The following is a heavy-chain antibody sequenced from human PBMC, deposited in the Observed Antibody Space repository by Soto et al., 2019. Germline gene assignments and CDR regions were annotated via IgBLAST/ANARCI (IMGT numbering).Heavy chain of an antibody. J-gene: IGHJ4*02. CDR2: IGASGSPT. CDR3: AKDLKTTVVRAYDY. D-gene: IGHD4-17*01. CDR1: GFTFSTYA. Sequence: EVQLLESGGGLIQAGGSLRLSCAASGFTFSTYAMTWVRQAPGKGLEWVSVIGASGSPTYYADSVKGRFTISRDNSKSTLYLEMNNLRAEDTAVYYCAKDLKTTVVRAYDYWGQGVLVTVSS. V-gene: IGHV3-23*01.